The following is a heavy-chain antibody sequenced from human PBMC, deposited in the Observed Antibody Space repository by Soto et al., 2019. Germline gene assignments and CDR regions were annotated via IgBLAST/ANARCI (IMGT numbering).Heavy chain of an antibody. CDR2: IYFNGNT. Sequence: SETLSLTCTVSAASFSKYYWSWIRQPPGKGLEWIGYIYFNGNTNYNPSLKRRVTISIDTSKKQISLNLTSVTTADTAVYFCAAGEASSRNLAPYYLDFWGQGTLVTVSS. J-gene: IGHJ4*02. CDR1: AASFSKYY. V-gene: IGHV4-59*01. CDR3: AAGEASSRNLAPYYLDF. D-gene: IGHD6-13*01.